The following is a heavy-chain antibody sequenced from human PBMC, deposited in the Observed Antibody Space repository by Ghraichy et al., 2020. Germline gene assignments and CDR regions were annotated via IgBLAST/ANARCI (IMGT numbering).Heavy chain of an antibody. D-gene: IGHD1-14*01. CDR2: IKPDGNEK. V-gene: IGHV3-7*01. Sequence: GGSLRLSCAASGISFTSYWMSWVRQAPGKGLEWVATIKPDGNEKHYVDSVKGRFTISRDSAMDSLYLQMNSLRVEDTAVYYCARNQMRSADYWGQGTLVTVSS. CDR3: ARNQMRSADY. CDR1: GISFTSYW. J-gene: IGHJ4*02.